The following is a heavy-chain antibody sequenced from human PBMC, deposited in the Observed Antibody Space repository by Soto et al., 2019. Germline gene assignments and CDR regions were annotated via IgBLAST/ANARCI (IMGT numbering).Heavy chain of an antibody. CDR1: GYTFTSYG. J-gene: IGHJ4*02. Sequence: ASVKVSCKASGYTFTSYGISWVRQAPGQGLEWMGWISAYNGNTNYAQKLQGRVTMTTDTSTSTAYMELRSLGSDDTAVYYCARDRVWAGSPPSSYYYDSSGYSGPTDYSGQGTLVTVSS. CDR3: ARDRVWAGSPPSSYYYDSSGYSGPTDY. V-gene: IGHV1-18*01. CDR2: ISAYNGNT. D-gene: IGHD3-22*01.